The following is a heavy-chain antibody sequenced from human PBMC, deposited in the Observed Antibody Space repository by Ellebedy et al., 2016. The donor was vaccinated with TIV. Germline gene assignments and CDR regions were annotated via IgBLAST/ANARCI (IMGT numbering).Heavy chain of an antibody. CDR3: TRDGPTVVTPGAPDAFDI. CDR1: GFTFGDYA. D-gene: IGHD4-23*01. CDR2: IRSKAYGGTT. Sequence: GESLKISCTASGFTFGDYAMSWFRQAPGKGLEWVGFIRSKAYGGTTEYAASVKGRFTISRDDSKSIAYLQMNSLKTEDTAVYYCTRDGPTVVTPGAPDAFDIWGQGAMVTVSS. V-gene: IGHV3-49*03. J-gene: IGHJ3*02.